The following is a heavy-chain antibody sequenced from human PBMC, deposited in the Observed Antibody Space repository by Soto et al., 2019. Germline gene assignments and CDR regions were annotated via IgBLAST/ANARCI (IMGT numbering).Heavy chain of an antibody. V-gene: IGHV1-24*01. Sequence: ASVKVSCKVSGYTLTELSMHWVRQAPVKGLEWMGGFDPEDGETIYAQKFQGRVTMTEDTSTDTAYMELNSLRAEDTAVYYCATYSGNYERYGVYYGMDVWGQGTTVTVSS. CDR1: GYTLTELS. J-gene: IGHJ6*02. D-gene: IGHD1-26*01. CDR2: FDPEDGET. CDR3: ATYSGNYERYGVYYGMDV.